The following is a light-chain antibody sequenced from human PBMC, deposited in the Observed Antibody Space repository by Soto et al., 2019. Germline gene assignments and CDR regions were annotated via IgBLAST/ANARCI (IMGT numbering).Light chain of an antibody. J-gene: IGKJ3*01. V-gene: IGKV1-27*01. Sequence: DIQMTQSPPSLSASVGDTVTITCRASQAINGYLAWYQQKPGEVPKLLIYHASTLQPGVPSRFTGGGSGADYTLTISGLQPEDVATYSCQNDKSALFVFGPGSKVSIK. CDR3: QNDKSALFV. CDR2: HAS. CDR1: QAINGY.